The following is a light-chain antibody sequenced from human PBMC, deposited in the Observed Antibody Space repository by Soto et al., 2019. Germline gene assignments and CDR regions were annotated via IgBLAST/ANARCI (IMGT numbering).Light chain of an antibody. CDR3: QHYDCSPRT. J-gene: IGKJ2*01. Sequence: ETVLTQFPATVSLSPGERATLSCRTGQSVKNDYLGCYQQQPGPARSLLYYGIFNRASGVPASFSGSASGTDFTLTISGLEPDDSAVYYCQHYDCSPRTFGQGTKVEIK. CDR1: QSVKNDY. CDR2: GIF. V-gene: IGKV3-20*01.